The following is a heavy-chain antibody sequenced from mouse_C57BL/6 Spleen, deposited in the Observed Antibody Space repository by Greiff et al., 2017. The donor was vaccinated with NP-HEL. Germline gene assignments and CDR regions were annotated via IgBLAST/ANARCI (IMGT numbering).Heavy chain of an antibody. D-gene: IGHD1-3*01. J-gene: IGHJ2*01. CDR2: ISYDGSN. CDR1: GYSITSSYY. CDR3: ARDIYGFDY. Sequence: EVQLVESGPGLVKPSQSLSLTCSVTGYSITSSYYWNWIRQFPGNKLEWMGYISYDGSNNYNPSLKNRISITRDTSKNQFFLKLNSVTTEDTATYYCARDIYGFDYWGQGTTLTVSS. V-gene: IGHV3-6*01.